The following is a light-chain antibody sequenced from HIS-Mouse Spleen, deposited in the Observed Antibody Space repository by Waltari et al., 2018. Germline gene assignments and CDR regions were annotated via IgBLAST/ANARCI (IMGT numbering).Light chain of an antibody. J-gene: IGLJ3*02. CDR1: RSDVGGSNH. CDR2: DVS. CDR3: CSYAGSYTWV. V-gene: IGLV2-11*01. Sequence: QSALTQPRSVSGSPGQSLTISCPGTRSDVGGSNHVSWHQQHPGKAPKLMIYDVSKRPSGVPDRFSGSKSGNTASLTISGLQAEDEADYYCCSYAGSYTWVFGGGTKLTVL.